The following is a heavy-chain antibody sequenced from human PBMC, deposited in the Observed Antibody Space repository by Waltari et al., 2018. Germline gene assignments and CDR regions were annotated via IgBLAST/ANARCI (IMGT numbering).Heavy chain of an antibody. CDR3: AKDTGPSFALYYYYGMDV. CDR1: GFTFDDYA. D-gene: IGHD3-3*01. V-gene: IGHV3-9*01. J-gene: IGHJ6*02. CDR2: ISWNSGSI. Sequence: EVQLVESGGGLVQPGRSLRLSCAASGFTFDDYAMHWVRQAPGKGLEWVSGISWNSGSIGYADSVKGRFTISRDNAKNSLYLQMNSLRAEDTALYYCAKDTGPSFALYYYYGMDVWGQGTTVTVSS.